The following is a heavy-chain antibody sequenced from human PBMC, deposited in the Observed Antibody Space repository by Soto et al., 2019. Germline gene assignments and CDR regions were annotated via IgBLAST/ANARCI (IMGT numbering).Heavy chain of an antibody. CDR3: ARGRDCGGDCPNWFDP. D-gene: IGHD2-21*02. Sequence: EVQLVESGGGLVQPGGSLRPSCAASGFTVSSNYMSWVRQAPGKGLEWVSVIYSGGSTYYADSVKGRFTISRHNSKNTLYLQMNSLRAEDTAVYYCARGRDCGGDCPNWFDPWGQGTLVTVSS. J-gene: IGHJ5*02. CDR1: GFTVSSNY. CDR2: IYSGGST. V-gene: IGHV3-53*04.